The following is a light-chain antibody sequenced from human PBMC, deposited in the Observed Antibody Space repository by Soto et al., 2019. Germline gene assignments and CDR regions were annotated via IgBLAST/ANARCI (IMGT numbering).Light chain of an antibody. Sequence: QSVLTQPASVSGYPGQSVTISCTGTSSDIGGFDYVSWYQQHPGKAPKLMIYEVTNRPSGISHRFSGSKSGNTASLTISGLQAEDEADYYCSSYKGSSTYVFGTGTKVTVL. CDR1: SSDIGGFDY. V-gene: IGLV2-14*03. J-gene: IGLJ1*01. CDR2: EVT. CDR3: SSYKGSSTYV.